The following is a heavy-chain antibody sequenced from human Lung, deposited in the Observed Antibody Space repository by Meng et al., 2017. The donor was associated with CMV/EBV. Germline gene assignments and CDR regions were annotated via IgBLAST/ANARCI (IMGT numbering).Heavy chain of an antibody. Sequence: VGGGWIRQQPRRDREWLELIYWNDDNRYSATLKSKLTITKNIDKDQVVLTMTNMDTVDTATYYCAHKALRITNFGDHSKGGYLFDPWGQGTLVTVSS. D-gene: IGHD3-3*01. CDR1: VG. CDR3: AHKALRITNFGDHSKGGYLFDP. V-gene: IGHV2-5*01. J-gene: IGHJ5*02. CDR2: IYWNDDN.